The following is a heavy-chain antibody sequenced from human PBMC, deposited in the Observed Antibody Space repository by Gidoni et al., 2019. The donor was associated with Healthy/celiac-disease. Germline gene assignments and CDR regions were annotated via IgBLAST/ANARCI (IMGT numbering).Heavy chain of an antibody. V-gene: IGHV3-74*01. CDR1: GFTLSSYW. Sequence: EVQLVESGGGLVQPGGSLRLSCAASGFTLSSYWMHWVRQAPGKGLVWVSRINSDGSSTSYADSVKGRFTISRDNAKNTLYLQMNRLRAEDTAVYYCSRDLRYSSGWCDAFDIWGQGTMVTVSS. J-gene: IGHJ3*02. CDR3: SRDLRYSSGWCDAFDI. CDR2: INSDGSST. D-gene: IGHD6-19*01.